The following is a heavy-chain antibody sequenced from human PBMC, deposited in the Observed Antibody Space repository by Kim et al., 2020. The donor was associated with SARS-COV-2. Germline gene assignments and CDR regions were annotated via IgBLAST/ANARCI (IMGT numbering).Heavy chain of an antibody. V-gene: IGHV4-59*13. D-gene: IGHD5-18*01. Sequence: SETLSLTCTVSGGSISSYYWSWIRQPPGKGLEWIGYIYYSGSTNYNPSLKSRVTISVDTSKNQFSLKLSSVTAADTAVYYCARVRRDGYSLTHYYYGMDVWGQGTTVTVSS. CDR1: GGSISSYY. CDR3: ARVRRDGYSLTHYYYGMDV. CDR2: IYYSGST. J-gene: IGHJ6*02.